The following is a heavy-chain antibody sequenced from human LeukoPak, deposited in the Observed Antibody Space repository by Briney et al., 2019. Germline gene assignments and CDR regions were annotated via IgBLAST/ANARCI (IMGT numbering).Heavy chain of an antibody. CDR1: GGSISSSSYY. Sequence: SETLSLTCTVSGGSISSSSYYWGWIRRPPGKGLEWIGSIYYSGSTYYNPSLKSRVTISVDTSKNQFSLKLSSVTAADTAVYYCARDVPSPYYYYYMDVWGKGTRSPSP. V-gene: IGHV4-39*07. CDR3: ARDVPSPYYYYYMDV. J-gene: IGHJ6*03. CDR2: IYYSGST. D-gene: IGHD2-2*01.